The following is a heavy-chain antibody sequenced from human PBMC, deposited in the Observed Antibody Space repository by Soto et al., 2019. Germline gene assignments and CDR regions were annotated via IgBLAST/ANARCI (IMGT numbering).Heavy chain of an antibody. J-gene: IGHJ2*01. Sequence: QVQVVQSGAEVKKPGASVKVACKASGYTFTTFGMSWVRQAPGQGLEWMGWISGENGDTNSAQRFQDRVTMTTDTSTNTAYMELRSLTSDATAVYYCARCYCSAGSCFTCWHFDLWGRGTLVTVSS. V-gene: IGHV1-18*01. CDR1: GYTFTTFG. CDR2: ISGENGDT. D-gene: IGHD2-15*01. CDR3: ARCYCSAGSCFTCWHFDL.